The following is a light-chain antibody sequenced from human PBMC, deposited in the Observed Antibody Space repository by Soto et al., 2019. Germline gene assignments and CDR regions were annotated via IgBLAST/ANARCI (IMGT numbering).Light chain of an antibody. CDR3: SSYAGSNIYV. J-gene: IGLJ1*01. CDR1: SSDVGGYDY. V-gene: IGLV2-8*01. CDR2: EVS. Sequence: QSELNQPLSASGSHVHSVTISCTGTSSDVGGYDYVSWYQQHPGKVPKLMIYEVSKRPSGVPDRFSGSKSGNTASLTVSGLQAEDEADYYCSSYAGSNIYVFGTGTKVTVL.